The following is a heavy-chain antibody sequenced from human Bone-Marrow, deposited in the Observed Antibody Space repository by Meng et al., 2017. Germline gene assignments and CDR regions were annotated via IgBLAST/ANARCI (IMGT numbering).Heavy chain of an antibody. CDR1: GYSTSSGYY. V-gene: IGHV4-38-2*02. Sequence: SETLSLTCTVAGYSTSSGYYWGGIRQPPGKGLEWSGNIYHSGSTYCNPSLRSRVTISFDMSKNQFSLKLTSVTAADTAVYYCARGNPFFDYWGHGTLVTVSS. CDR2: IYHSGST. CDR3: ARGNPFFDY. J-gene: IGHJ4*01.